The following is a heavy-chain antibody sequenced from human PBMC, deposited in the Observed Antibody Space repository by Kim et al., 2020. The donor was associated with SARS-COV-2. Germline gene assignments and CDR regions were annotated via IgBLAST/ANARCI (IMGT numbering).Heavy chain of an antibody. V-gene: IGHV4-34*01. CDR3: ARGVPITAASDIVGATVGYYYYGMDV. CDR2: INHSGST. CDR1: GGSFSGYY. D-gene: IGHD1-26*01. Sequence: SETLSLTCAVYGGSFSGYYWSWIRQPPGKGLEWIGEINHSGSTNYNPSLKSRVTISVDTSKNQFSLKLSSVTAADTAVYYCARGVPITAASDIVGATVGYYYYGMDVWGQGTTVTVSS. J-gene: IGHJ6*02.